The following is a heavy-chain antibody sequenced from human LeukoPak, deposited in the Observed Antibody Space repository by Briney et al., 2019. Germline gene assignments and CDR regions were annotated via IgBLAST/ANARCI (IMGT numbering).Heavy chain of an antibody. Sequence: SETLSLTCTVSGGSISSYYWSWIRQPPGKGLEWIGYIYYSGSTNYNPSLKSRVTISVDTSKNQFSLKLSSVTAADTAVYYCARAGGYNYGYFDYWGQGTLVTVSS. CDR3: ARAGGYNYGYFDY. V-gene: IGHV4-59*01. CDR2: IYYSGST. CDR1: GGSISSYY. D-gene: IGHD5-18*01. J-gene: IGHJ4*02.